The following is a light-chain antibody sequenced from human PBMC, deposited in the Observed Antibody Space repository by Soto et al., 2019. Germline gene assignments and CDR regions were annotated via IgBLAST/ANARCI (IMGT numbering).Light chain of an antibody. CDR3: QQYGSSLLT. Sequence: EIVLTQSPRTLSLSPGQRAPLSCRASQSVSSSYLAWYQQKPGPAPRLLMYGASSRATGIPDRFSGSGSGTDFTLTISRLEPEDFAVYYCQQYGSSLLTFGGGTKVDIK. CDR2: GAS. CDR1: QSVSSSY. J-gene: IGKJ4*01. V-gene: IGKV3-20*01.